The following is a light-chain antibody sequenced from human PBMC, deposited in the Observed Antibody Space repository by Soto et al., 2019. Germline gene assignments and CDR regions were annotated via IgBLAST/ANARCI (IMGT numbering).Light chain of an antibody. CDR1: QSLLHSNGYNY. CDR3: MQPLQSWT. J-gene: IGKJ1*01. CDR2: LGS. Sequence: DIVMTQSPLSLPVTPGEPASISCRSSQSLLHSNGYNYLDWYLQKPGQSPQLLIYLGSNRASGVPDGFSGSGSVTDLTLKIRRVEAEDVGVYYCMQPLQSWTFGQGTKVEIK. V-gene: IGKV2-28*01.